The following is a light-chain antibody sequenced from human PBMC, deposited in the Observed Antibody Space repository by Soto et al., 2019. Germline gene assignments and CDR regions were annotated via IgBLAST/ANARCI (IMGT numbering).Light chain of an antibody. V-gene: IGKV1-9*01. Sequence: DIQLTQSPSFLSASVGDRVTISCLASQGTSSYLAWFQQKPGRPPKALIYGASTLQSGVPARFSGSGSGTDFTLTISNLQPEDFATYYCQQLKAYPLTFGQGTRLEIK. CDR2: GAS. CDR3: QQLKAYPLT. CDR1: QGTSSY. J-gene: IGKJ5*01.